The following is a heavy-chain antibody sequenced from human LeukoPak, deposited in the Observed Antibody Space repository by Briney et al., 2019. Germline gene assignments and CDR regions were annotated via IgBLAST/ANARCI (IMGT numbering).Heavy chain of an antibody. CDR3: AKDTTYYDILTGYSP. D-gene: IGHD3-9*01. J-gene: IGHJ5*02. CDR1: GFTFSSYW. CDR2: IKEDGSEK. Sequence: GGSLRLSCTASGFTFSSYWMTWVRQAPGKGLEWVANIKEDGSEKGYADSVKGRFTISRDNAKNSLYLQMNSLRAEDTAVYYCAKDTTYYDILTGYSPWGQGTLVTVSS. V-gene: IGHV3-7*03.